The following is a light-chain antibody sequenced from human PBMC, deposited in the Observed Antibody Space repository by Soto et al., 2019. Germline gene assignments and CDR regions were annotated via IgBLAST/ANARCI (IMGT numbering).Light chain of an antibody. CDR1: QDIGIY. J-gene: IGKJ5*01. Sequence: IQLTQSPSSLSASVGDRVTITCRASQDIGIYLAWYQQKPGKAPNLLIYAASSLQRGVPSRFSGSGSGTDFTLTIRSLQPEDFATYHCQQLSSYPVTFGQGTRLENK. V-gene: IGKV1-9*01. CDR2: AAS. CDR3: QQLSSYPVT.